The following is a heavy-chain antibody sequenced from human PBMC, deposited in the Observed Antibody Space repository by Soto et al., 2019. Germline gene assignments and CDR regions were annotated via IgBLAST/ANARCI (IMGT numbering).Heavy chain of an antibody. V-gene: IGHV4-59*01. J-gene: IGHJ6*02. CDR3: ARDLWGYCGTDCYPLDV. CDR1: GVSMSGYY. Sequence: SETLSLTCTVSGVSMSGYYWSWIRQPPGKGLEWIGYMYNTGSTVYNPSFKSRVTISVDTSKNQFSLKLNSVTAADTAVYYCARDLWGYCGTDCYPLDVWGQGTTVT. D-gene: IGHD2-21*02. CDR2: MYNTGST.